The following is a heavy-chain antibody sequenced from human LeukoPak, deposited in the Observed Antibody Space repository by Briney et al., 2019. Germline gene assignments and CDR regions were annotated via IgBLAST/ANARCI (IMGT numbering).Heavy chain of an antibody. Sequence: PRGSLRLSCAASGFTFSNAWMSWVRQAPGMGLEWVGLIKSTTHGGTTDYAAPVKGRFTISRDDSKNTLYLQMNSLKAEDTAVYHCIGGYGSGSYSEYWGQGTLVTVSS. D-gene: IGHD3-10*01. J-gene: IGHJ4*02. CDR3: IGGYGSGSYSEY. CDR1: GFTFSNAW. CDR2: IKSTTHGGTT. V-gene: IGHV3-15*01.